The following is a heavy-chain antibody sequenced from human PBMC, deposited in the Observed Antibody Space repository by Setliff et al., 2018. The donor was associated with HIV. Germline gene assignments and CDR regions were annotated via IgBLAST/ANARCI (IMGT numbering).Heavy chain of an antibody. J-gene: IGHJ3*02. Sequence: SVKVSCKSSGGSFNTYAINWLRQAPGQCLEWMGGIISIFDKANYAQKFHGRLTITADDSTRSVYMELNSLGSGYTAVYYCARGGVRGYSYGEAFDIWGQGTLVTVSS. D-gene: IGHD5-18*01. CDR3: ARGGVRGYSYGEAFDI. CDR1: GGSFNTYA. CDR2: IISIFDKA. V-gene: IGHV1-69*13.